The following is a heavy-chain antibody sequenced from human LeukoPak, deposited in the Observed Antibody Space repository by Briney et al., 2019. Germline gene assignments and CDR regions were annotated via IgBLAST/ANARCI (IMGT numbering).Heavy chain of an antibody. Sequence: GASVKVSCKASGGTFSSYAISWVRQAPGQGLEWMGGIIPIFGTANYAQKFQGRVTITADESTSTAYMELSSLRSEDTAVYYCARLRNYYGSGSRWFDPWGQGTLVTVSS. V-gene: IGHV1-69*13. D-gene: IGHD3-10*01. CDR1: GGTFSSYA. CDR3: ARLRNYYGSGSRWFDP. J-gene: IGHJ5*02. CDR2: IIPIFGTA.